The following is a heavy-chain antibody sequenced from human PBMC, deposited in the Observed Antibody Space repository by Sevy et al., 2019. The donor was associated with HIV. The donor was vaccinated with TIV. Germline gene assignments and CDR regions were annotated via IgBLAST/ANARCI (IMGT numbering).Heavy chain of an antibody. CDR1: GFTFSGYG. CDR3: AREHIAAAGIGYYFDY. V-gene: IGHV3-33*01. Sequence: GGSLRLSCAASGFTFSGYGMHWVRQAPGKVLEWVAVIWYDGTNKYYTDSVKGRFTISRDNSKNTLYLQMNSLRAEDTAVYYCAREHIAAAGIGYYFDYWGQGTLVTVSS. CDR2: IWYDGTNK. D-gene: IGHD6-13*01. J-gene: IGHJ4*02.